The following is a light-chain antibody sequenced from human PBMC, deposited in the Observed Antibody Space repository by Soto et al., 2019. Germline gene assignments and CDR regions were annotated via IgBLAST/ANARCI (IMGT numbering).Light chain of an antibody. CDR1: QSISGW. J-gene: IGKJ2*01. V-gene: IGKV1-5*01. Sequence: DIQMNQSPSTLSASVGDTVSITCRASQSISGWMAWYLQKPGKVPKLLIFDASSLDSGVPSSFSGSGSGTIFTLTISGLQPCDFATYYCQHSNSYPYTIGQGTKLEIK. CDR3: QHSNSYPYT. CDR2: DAS.